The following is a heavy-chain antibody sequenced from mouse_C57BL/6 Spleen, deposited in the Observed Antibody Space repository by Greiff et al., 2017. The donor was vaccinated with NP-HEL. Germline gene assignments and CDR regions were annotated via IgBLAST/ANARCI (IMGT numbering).Heavy chain of an antibody. CDR2: IYPSDSET. Sequence: VQLQQPGAELVRPGSSVKLSCKASGYTFTSYWMDWVKQRPGQGLEWIGNIYPSDSETHYNQKFKDKATLTVDKSSSTAYMQLSSLTSEDSAVYYCARSGTAQGFDYWGQGTTLTVSS. CDR3: ARSGTAQGFDY. J-gene: IGHJ2*01. V-gene: IGHV1-61*01. CDR1: GYTFTSYW. D-gene: IGHD3-2*02.